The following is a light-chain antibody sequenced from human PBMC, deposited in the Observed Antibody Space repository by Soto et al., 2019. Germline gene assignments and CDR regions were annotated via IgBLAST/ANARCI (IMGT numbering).Light chain of an antibody. V-gene: IGKV3-20*01. J-gene: IGKJ4*01. CDR2: GAS. Sequence: EILLTQSQGTLSLSPGEGATLSCRSSQYVAASYLAWYQQRPGQAPRLLIYGASTRATGIPVRFSGSGSGTDFTLTISRLESEDFAVYYCQQYGSSRLTFGRGTKVDIK. CDR1: QYVAASY. CDR3: QQYGSSRLT.